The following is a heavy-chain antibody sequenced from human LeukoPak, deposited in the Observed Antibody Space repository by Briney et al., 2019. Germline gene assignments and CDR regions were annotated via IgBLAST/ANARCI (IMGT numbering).Heavy chain of an antibody. V-gene: IGHV3-7*01. CDR3: ARPETSSYHGAFDI. J-gene: IGHJ3*02. D-gene: IGHD1-26*01. CDR1: GLIFSSYW. Sequence: GGSLRLSCEPSGLIFSSYWMSWVRQAPGKGLEWVANIKKDGSEMYYVDSVKGRFTISRDNAKNSLYLQMNSVSDDDTAVYYCARPETSSYHGAFDIWGQGTMVTVSS. CDR2: IKKDGSEM.